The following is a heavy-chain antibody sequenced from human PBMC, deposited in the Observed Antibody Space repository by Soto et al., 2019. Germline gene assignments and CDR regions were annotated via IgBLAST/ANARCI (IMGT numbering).Heavy chain of an antibody. CDR1: GYTFSSYA. V-gene: IGHV1-3*01. CDR2: INGGNGNT. Sequence: VQLVQSGAEVKKPGASVKVSCKASGYTFSSYAMHWVRQAPGQRLAWMGRINGGNGNTKYSQKFQGRVTITRDTSATTAYMEMTSLTSEDTAVYYCARDPDYRDCVAMAVWGKGTTVTVSS. CDR3: ARDPDYRDCVAMAV. D-gene: IGHD2-21*02. J-gene: IGHJ6*03.